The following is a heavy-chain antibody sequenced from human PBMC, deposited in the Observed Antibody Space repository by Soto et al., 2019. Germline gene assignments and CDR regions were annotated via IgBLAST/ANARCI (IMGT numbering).Heavy chain of an antibody. D-gene: IGHD2-15*01. V-gene: IGHV4-39*01. CDR2: IYYSGST. J-gene: IGHJ5*02. CDR1: GGSICSSSYY. CDR3: VRQWDTVVVVGAKLREGGYDP. Sequence: SETLSLTCTASGGSICSSSYYWGWIRQPPGKGPEWIGNIYYSGSTDYNLSLKSRVTISIGTSKNQFSLKLSPGTAADPAVSFCVRQWDTVVVVGAKLREGGYDPWGQGTQVTV.